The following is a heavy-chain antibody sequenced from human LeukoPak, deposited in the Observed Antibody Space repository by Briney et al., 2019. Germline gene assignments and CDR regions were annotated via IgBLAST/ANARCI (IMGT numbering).Heavy chain of an antibody. V-gene: IGHV4-61*02. CDR1: GGSISSGSYY. CDR2: IYTSGST. CDR3: AREPDSSGWGFDY. D-gene: IGHD6-19*01. J-gene: IGHJ4*02. Sequence: SQTLSLTCTVSGGSISSGSYYWSWIRQPAGKGLEWIGRIYTSGSTNYNPSLKSRVTISVDTSKNQFPLKLSSVTAADTAVYYCAREPDSSGWGFDYWGQGTLVTVSS.